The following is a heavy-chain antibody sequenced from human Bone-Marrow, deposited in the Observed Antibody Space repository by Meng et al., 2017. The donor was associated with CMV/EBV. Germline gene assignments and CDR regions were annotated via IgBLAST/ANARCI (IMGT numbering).Heavy chain of an antibody. CDR1: GYTFPNYD. J-gene: IGHJ5*02. Sequence: ASGYTFPNYDINWVRQATGQGLEWLGWMKTHTGETGYAQKFQGRVTMTRDTSISTAYMELSSLRSDDTAIYYCARMDFYNTVNWFDPWGQGTLVTVSS. V-gene: IGHV1-8*01. CDR3: ARMDFYNTVNWFDP. CDR2: MKTHTGET. D-gene: IGHD3-3*01.